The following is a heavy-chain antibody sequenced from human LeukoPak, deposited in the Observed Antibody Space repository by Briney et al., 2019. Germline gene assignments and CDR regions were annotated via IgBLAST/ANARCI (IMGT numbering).Heavy chain of an antibody. V-gene: IGHV1-8*01. J-gene: IGHJ4*02. CDR2: MNPKSGNT. CDR3: ARDQEGFDY. CDR1: GYTFTSYD. Sequence: GASVKVSCKASGYTFTSYDINWVRQATGQGLEWMGWMNPKSGNTGYAQKFQGRVTVTRDTSTSTVHMELSGLRSEDTAVYYCARDQEGFDYWGQGTLVTVSS.